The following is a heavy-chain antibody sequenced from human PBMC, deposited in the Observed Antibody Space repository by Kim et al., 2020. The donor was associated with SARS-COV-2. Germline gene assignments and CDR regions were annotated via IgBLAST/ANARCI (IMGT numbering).Heavy chain of an antibody. CDR1: GFTFSSYN. D-gene: IGHD6-13*01. CDR2: ISSTSSYI. CDR3: ARDQNGYSSSGYSSFDY. J-gene: IGHJ4*02. Sequence: GGSLRLSCVASGFTFSSYNMNWVRQAPGKGLEWVSSISSTSSYIHYADSVKGRFTISRDNAKNSLYLQMNSLRAEDTAVYYCARDQNGYSSSGYSSFDYWVQGTLVTVS. V-gene: IGHV3-21*01.